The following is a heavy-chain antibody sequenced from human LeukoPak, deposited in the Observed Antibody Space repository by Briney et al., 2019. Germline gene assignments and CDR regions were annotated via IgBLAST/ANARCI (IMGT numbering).Heavy chain of an antibody. CDR1: DGAITGYY. J-gene: IGHJ4*02. D-gene: IGHD3-10*01. CDR3: ARGSYYGSGSYYNRAYYFDY. V-gene: IGHV4-59*08. CDR2: ISYSGST. Sequence: PSETLSLTCTVSDGAITGYYWGWIRQPPGKGLEWIGHISYSGSTYYNPSLKSRVTISVDTSKNQFSLKLSSVTAADTAVYYCARGSYYGSGSYYNRAYYFDYWGQGTLVTVSS.